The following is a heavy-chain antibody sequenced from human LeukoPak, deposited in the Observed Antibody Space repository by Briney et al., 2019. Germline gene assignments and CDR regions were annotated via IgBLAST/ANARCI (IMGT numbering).Heavy chain of an antibody. CDR3: ARDLGYYDSSGSFDY. CDR2: IYSGGST. CDR1: GFTVSSNY. V-gene: IGHV3-53*01. D-gene: IGHD3-22*01. Sequence: PGGSLRLSCAASGFTVSSNYMSWVRQAPGKGLEWVSVIYSGGSTYYADSVKGRFTISRDNSKNTLYLQMNSLRAEDTAVYYCARDLGYYDSSGSFDYWGQGTLVTVSS. J-gene: IGHJ4*02.